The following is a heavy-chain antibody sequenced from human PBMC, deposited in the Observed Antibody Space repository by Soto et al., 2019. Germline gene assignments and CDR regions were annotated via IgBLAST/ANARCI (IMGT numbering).Heavy chain of an antibody. CDR3: ARHYGGDCYGAFDI. D-gene: IGHD2-21*02. CDR2: INPSGGST. J-gene: IGHJ3*02. Sequence: ASVKVSCKASGYTFTSYYMHWGRQAPVQGLEWMGIINPSGGSTSYSQKFQGRDTTTRDTSTTPVYMELSSLRSEATAVYYCARHYGGDCYGAFDIWGQGTMVTVSS. CDR1: GYTFTSYY. V-gene: IGHV1-46*01.